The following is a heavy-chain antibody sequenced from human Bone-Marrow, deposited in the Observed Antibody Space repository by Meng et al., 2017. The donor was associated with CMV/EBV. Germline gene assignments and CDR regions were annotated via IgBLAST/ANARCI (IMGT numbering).Heavy chain of an antibody. J-gene: IGHJ4*02. CDR2: ISSSGSTI. V-gene: IGHV3-48*03. D-gene: IGHD4-17*01. CDR1: GFTFSSYE. CDR3: AINGAIYYGDPNFDY. Sequence: GESLKISCAASGFTFSSYEMNWVRQAPGKGLEWVSYISSSGSTIYYADSVKGRFTISRDNAKNSLYLQMNSLRAEDTAVYYCAINGAIYYGDPNFDYWGQGTLVTVSS.